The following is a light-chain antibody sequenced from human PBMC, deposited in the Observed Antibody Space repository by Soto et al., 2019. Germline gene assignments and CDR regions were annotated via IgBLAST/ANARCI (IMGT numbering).Light chain of an antibody. V-gene: IGKV3-15*01. CDR2: GAS. CDR3: QEYNNWPWT. J-gene: IGKJ1*01. Sequence: EIVMTQSPATLSVSPGERATLSCRASQSVNSKLAWYQQKPGQAPRLLIYGASNRATGIPARFSGSGSGTEFSLTISSLQSEDFAVYYCQEYNNWPWTFGQGTKVEIK. CDR1: QSVNSK.